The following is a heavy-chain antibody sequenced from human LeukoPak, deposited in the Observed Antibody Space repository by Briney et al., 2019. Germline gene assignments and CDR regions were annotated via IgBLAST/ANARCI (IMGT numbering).Heavy chain of an antibody. J-gene: IGHJ5*02. Sequence: PSETLSLTCAVYGGSFSGYYWSWIRQPPGKGLEWIGEINHSGGTNYNPSLKSRVTISVDTSKNQFSLKLSSVTAADTAVYYCARRGKGLWFGELSRFWFDPWGQGTLVTVSS. V-gene: IGHV4-34*01. CDR2: INHSGGT. CDR3: ARRGKGLWFGELSRFWFDP. CDR1: GGSFSGYY. D-gene: IGHD3-10*01.